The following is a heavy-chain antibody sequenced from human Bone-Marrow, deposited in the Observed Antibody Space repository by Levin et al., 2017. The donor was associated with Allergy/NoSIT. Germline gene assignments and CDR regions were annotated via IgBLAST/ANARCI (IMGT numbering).Heavy chain of an antibody. CDR1: GFTFSSHT. V-gene: IGHV3-23*01. J-gene: IGHJ4*02. Sequence: TGESLKISCAASGFTFSSHTMNWVRQAPGRGLEWVASIGSSGDHTFYVDSVKGRFTISRDNLNNMLYLQMNSLRVEDTALYYCSRDRPFSDFDYWGQGSLVTVSS. CDR3: SRDRPFSDFDY. D-gene: IGHD2/OR15-2a*01. CDR2: IGSSGDHT.